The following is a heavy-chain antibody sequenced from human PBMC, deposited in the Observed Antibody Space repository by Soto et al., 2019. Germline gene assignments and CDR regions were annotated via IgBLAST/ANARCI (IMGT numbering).Heavy chain of an antibody. CDR3: ARKLLARPWGGYFDY. Sequence: QVQLQQWGAGLLRPSETLSLTCAVYGGSFSGYYWSWIRQPPGKGLEWIGEINHSGSTNYNPSLKSRVTISVDTSKKQFSLKLSSVTAADTAVYYCARKLLARPWGGYFDYWGQGTLVNVSS. V-gene: IGHV4-34*01. CDR2: INHSGST. J-gene: IGHJ4*02. CDR1: GGSFSGYY. D-gene: IGHD1-1*01.